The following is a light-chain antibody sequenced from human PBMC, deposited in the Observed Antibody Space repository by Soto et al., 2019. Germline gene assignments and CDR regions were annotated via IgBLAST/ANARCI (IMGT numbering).Light chain of an antibody. V-gene: IGKV3-15*01. CDR2: DTS. J-gene: IGKJ1*01. Sequence: EIVMTQSPATLSVSPGERATLSCRASQSVSGTLAWYQQKPGQAPRLLIYDTSTRATGIPARFSGSGSGTEFTLTINSLQSEDSAVYYCQQHNNWPWTFGQGTKVDIK. CDR1: QSVSGT. CDR3: QQHNNWPWT.